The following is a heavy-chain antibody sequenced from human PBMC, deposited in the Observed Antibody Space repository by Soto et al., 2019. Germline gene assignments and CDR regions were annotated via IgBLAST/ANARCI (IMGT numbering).Heavy chain of an antibody. CDR3: ARATLAGSADF. CDR2: IYYSGSS. J-gene: IGHJ4*02. CDR1: GGSISSYY. V-gene: IGHV4-59*12. D-gene: IGHD6-13*01. Sequence: SETLSLTCTVSGGSISSYYWSWIRQPPGKGLEWIGYIYYSGSSYSNPSLKSRVTISADTSKNQFSLRLTSVTAADTAVYFCARATLAGSADFWGQGTLVTVSS.